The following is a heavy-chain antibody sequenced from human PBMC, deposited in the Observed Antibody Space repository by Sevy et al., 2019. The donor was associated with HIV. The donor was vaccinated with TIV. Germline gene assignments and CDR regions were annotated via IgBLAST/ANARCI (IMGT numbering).Heavy chain of an antibody. CDR3: AHQSTVTTNIGSTPFDY. Sequence: SGPTLVNPTQTLTLTCTFSGFSLSTSGVGVGWIRQPPGKALEWLALIYWDDDKRYSPSLKSRLTITKDTSKNQVVLTMTNMDPVDTATYYCAHQSTVTTNIGSTPFDYWGQGTLVTVSS. CDR1: GFSLSTSGVG. J-gene: IGHJ4*02. D-gene: IGHD4-17*01. V-gene: IGHV2-5*02. CDR2: IYWDDDK.